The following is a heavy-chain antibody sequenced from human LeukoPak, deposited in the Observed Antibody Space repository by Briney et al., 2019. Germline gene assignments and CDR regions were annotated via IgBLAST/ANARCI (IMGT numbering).Heavy chain of an antibody. J-gene: IGHJ4*02. CDR1: GFMFNNYW. V-gene: IGHV3-7*01. D-gene: IGHD3-10*01. CDR3: ASTMYHPASGSYY. CDR2: IKQDGSEK. Sequence: GGSLRLSCAASGFMFNNYWMTWVRQAPGKGLEWVANIKQDGSEKYYLHSVRGRFTISRDNAKNSLLLQMNSLRAEDTAVYYCASTMYHPASGSYYGGQGALVTVSS.